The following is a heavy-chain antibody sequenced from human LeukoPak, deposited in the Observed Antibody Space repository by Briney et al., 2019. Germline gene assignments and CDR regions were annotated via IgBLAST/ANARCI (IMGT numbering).Heavy chain of an antibody. V-gene: IGHV4-39*07. CDR2: IYYSGST. CDR3: ARGGILTGYT. Sequence: SETLSLTCTVSGGSISSSSYYWGWIRQPPGKGLEWIGSIYYSGSTYSNPSLKSRVTISVDTSKNQFSLKLSSVTAADTAVYYCARGGILTGYTWGQGTLVTVSS. D-gene: IGHD3-9*01. CDR1: GGSISSSSYY. J-gene: IGHJ5*02.